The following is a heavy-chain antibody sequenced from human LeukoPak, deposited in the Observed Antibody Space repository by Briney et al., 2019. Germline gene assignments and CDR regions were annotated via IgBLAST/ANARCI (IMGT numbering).Heavy chain of an antibody. D-gene: IGHD1-26*01. CDR3: ASAYQGGLGAAHRGYMDV. Sequence: ASVKVSCKASGFTSTSSAMQWVRQARGQRLEWIGWIVVGSGNTNYAQKFQERVTITRDMSISTAYMELSRLRSDDTAVYYCASAYQGGLGAAHRGYMDVWGKGTTVTVSS. CDR1: GFTSTSSA. J-gene: IGHJ6*03. CDR2: IVVGSGNT. V-gene: IGHV1-58*02.